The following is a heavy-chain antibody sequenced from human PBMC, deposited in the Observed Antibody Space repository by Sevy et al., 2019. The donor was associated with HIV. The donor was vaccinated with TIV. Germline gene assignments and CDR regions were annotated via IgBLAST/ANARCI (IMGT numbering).Heavy chain of an antibody. D-gene: IGHD5-18*01. CDR1: EFTFSDYY. J-gene: IGHJ4*02. CDR2: ISSRGSTI. V-gene: IGHV3-11*01. Sequence: GGSLRLSCAASEFTFSDYYISWIRQAPGKGLEWVTYISSRGSTIYYADSVKGRFTISRDNAKNSLYLQMNSLRVEDTAVYYCVRVRYTYGSYYFDYWGQGTLVTVSS. CDR3: VRVRYTYGSYYFDY.